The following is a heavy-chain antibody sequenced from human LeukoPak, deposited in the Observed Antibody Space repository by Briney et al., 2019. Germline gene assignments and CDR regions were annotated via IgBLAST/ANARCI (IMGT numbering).Heavy chain of an antibody. J-gene: IGHJ4*02. D-gene: IGHD5-18*01. Sequence: PGGSLRLSCAASGFTFSSYEMNWVRQAPGKGLEWISFISRSFSSIYYADSVKGRFTISRDNAQNLLYLRMTSLRAEDTAVYYCARDRRGYSFGIDYLGQGTLVTVSS. V-gene: IGHV3-48*03. CDR1: GFTFSSYE. CDR2: ISRSFSSI. CDR3: ARDRRGYSFGIDY.